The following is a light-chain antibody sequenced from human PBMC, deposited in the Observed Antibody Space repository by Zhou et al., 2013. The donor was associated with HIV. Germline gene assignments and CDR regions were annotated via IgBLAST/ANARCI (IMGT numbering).Light chain of an antibody. J-gene: IGKJ1*01. CDR3: LQHNSLPQT. CDR2: DAS. V-gene: IGKV1-13*02. CDR1: QDISSA. Sequence: AIQLTQSPSSLSASIGDKVSITCRASQDISSALAWYQQRPGEPPKLLIYDASTLYEGVPPRFSGSGSGTEFTLTISSLHLEDFATYFCLQHNSLPQTFGQGTKVEIK.